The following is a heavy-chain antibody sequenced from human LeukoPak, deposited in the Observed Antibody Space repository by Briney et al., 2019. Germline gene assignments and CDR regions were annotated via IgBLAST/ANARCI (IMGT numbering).Heavy chain of an antibody. V-gene: IGHV4-31*03. CDR2: IYYSGST. Sequence: PSQTLSLTCTVSGGSINSGDYYWSWIRQHPGKGLEWTGYIYYSGSTYYNPSLKSRVTISVDTSKNQFSLKLSSVTAADTAVYYCARGTQRSSWYRAEYFQHWGQGTLVTVSS. CDR1: GGSINSGDYY. CDR3: ARGTQRSSWYRAEYFQH. J-gene: IGHJ1*01. D-gene: IGHD6-13*01.